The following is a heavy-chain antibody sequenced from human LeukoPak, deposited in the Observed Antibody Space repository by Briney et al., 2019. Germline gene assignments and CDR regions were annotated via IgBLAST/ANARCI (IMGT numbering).Heavy chain of an antibody. CDR1: GFTFDDYA. CDR3: ARAARPFYDSSDYYSS. J-gene: IGHJ5*02. V-gene: IGHV3-9*01. CDR2: ISWNSGSI. D-gene: IGHD3-22*01. Sequence: GGSLRLSCAASGFTFDDYAIHCVRQAPGKGLECVSGISWNSGSIGYADSVKGRFTSSRDNAKNSLYLKMNSLRAEATALYYCARAARPFYDSSDYYSSWGQGTLVTVSS.